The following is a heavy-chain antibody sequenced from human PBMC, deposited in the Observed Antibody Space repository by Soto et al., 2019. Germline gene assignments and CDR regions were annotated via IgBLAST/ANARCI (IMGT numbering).Heavy chain of an antibody. Sequence: QVQLQEAAPGLGKPSQTLSRTCTVSGGSISSGGYYWSWIRHHPGKGLEWIGYIYYSGSTYYHPSLKSRVTISVNTTKNQFSLKLSSVTAADTAVYYCAREPTSRNSYYYNGMDVWGQGTTVTVSS. J-gene: IGHJ6*02. CDR2: IYYSGST. V-gene: IGHV4-31*03. CDR1: GGSISSGGYY. D-gene: IGHD1-1*01. CDR3: AREPTSRNSYYYNGMDV.